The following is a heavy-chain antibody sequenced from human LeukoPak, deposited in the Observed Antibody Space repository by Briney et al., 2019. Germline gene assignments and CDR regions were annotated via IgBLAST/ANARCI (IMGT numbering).Heavy chain of an antibody. Sequence: GGSMRLSCEADAFTFSSLWMSWVRQAQGKGLEWVANIKQDGSEKYCVDTVKGRFTSSRDIAMSTLYLQMKGLRAGDTAVYGCARGTLSLDYWGQGTLVTVSS. CDR1: AFTFSSLW. D-gene: IGHD3-16*01. J-gene: IGHJ4*02. CDR3: ARGTLSLDY. CDR2: IKQDGSEK. V-gene: IGHV3-7*01.